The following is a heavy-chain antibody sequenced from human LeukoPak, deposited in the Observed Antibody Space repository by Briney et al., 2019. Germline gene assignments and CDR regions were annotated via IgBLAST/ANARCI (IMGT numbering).Heavy chain of an antibody. CDR3: ARGDSGGDFPDY. CDR2: INSDGSIT. Sequence: GGSLRLSCAASGFTFSNYWMYWVRQAPGKGLVWVSRINSDGSITQYADSVRGRFTISRDNAKNTLFLQMNSLRVEDTAVYYCARGDSGGDFPDYWGQGTLVTVSS. V-gene: IGHV3-74*01. J-gene: IGHJ4*02. D-gene: IGHD2-21*02. CDR1: GFTFSNYW.